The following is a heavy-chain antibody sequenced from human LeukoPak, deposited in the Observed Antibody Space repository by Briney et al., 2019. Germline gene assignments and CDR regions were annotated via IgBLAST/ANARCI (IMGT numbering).Heavy chain of an antibody. Sequence: GGSLRLSCAASGFIFTNAWMIWVRQAPGKGLEWVGRIKSKTDGGTTDYAAPVKGRFTISRDDSQNALYLQMNSLKTEDTAVYYCATVGCGSTTCYSDYWGQASLVSVCS. V-gene: IGHV3-15*01. D-gene: IGHD2-2*01. CDR2: IKSKTDGGTT. CDR1: GFIFTNAW. CDR3: ATVGCGSTTCYSDY. J-gene: IGHJ4*02.